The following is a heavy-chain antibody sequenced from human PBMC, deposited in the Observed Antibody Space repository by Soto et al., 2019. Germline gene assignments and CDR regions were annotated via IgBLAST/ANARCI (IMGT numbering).Heavy chain of an antibody. CDR2: IYYSGSA. CDR1: GGSMVGYY. Sequence: PSETLSLTCTVSGGSMVGYYLTWIRQSPERGLEWVGYIYYSGSANYNPSLNSRLTMSVDRSKKQFSLRLDSVTGADTAVYYCARGVGGSGLNWFDPWGQGTLVTVSA. V-gene: IGHV4-59*12. J-gene: IGHJ5*02. CDR3: ARGVGGSGLNWFDP. D-gene: IGHD6-19*01.